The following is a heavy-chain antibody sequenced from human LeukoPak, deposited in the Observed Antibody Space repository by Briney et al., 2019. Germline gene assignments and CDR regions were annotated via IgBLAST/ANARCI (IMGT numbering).Heavy chain of an antibody. Sequence: ASVKVSCKASGYTFTGYYMHWVRQAPGQGLEWMGWINPNSGGTNYAQKFQGRVTMTRDTSISTAYMELSRLRSDDTAVYYCARDRVPVLLWFGELSRGDAFDIWGQGTMVTVSS. CDR1: GYTFTGYY. D-gene: IGHD3-10*01. CDR2: INPNSGGT. J-gene: IGHJ3*02. CDR3: ARDRVPVLLWFGELSRGDAFDI. V-gene: IGHV1-2*02.